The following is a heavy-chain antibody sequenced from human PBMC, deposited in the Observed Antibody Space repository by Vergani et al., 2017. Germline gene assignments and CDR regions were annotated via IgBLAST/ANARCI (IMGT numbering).Heavy chain of an antibody. J-gene: IGHJ4*02. V-gene: IGHV1-2*02. Sequence: QVQLVQSGAEVKKPGASVKVSCKASGYTFTGYYMHWVRQAPGQGLEWMGWINPNSGGTNYAQKFQGRVTMTRDTSISTAYMELSRLRSDDTAVYYGAREADYCSGGSCYPAPLDYWGQGTLVTVSS. CDR2: INPNSGGT. CDR3: AREADYCSGGSCYPAPLDY. CDR1: GYTFTGYY. D-gene: IGHD2-15*01.